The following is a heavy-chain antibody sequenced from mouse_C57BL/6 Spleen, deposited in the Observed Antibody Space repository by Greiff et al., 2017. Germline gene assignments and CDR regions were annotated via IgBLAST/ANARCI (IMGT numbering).Heavy chain of an antibody. CDR1: GYTFTDYN. CDR2: INPNNGGT. Sequence: EVKLQESGPELVKPGASVKIPCKASGYTFTDYNMDWVKQSHGKSLEWIGDINPNNGGTIYNQKFKGKATLTVDKSSSTAYMELRSLTSEDTAVYYCARTSYSNYRGYYAMDYWGQGTSVTVSS. D-gene: IGHD2-5*01. CDR3: ARTSYSNYRGYYAMDY. V-gene: IGHV1-18*01. J-gene: IGHJ4*01.